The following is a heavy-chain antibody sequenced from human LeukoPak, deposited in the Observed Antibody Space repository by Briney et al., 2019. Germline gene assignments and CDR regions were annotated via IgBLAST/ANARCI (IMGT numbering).Heavy chain of an antibody. D-gene: IGHD3-10*01. CDR3: ARDSVTMVRGVIGYFDY. CDR1: GFTFSSYA. Sequence: PGGSLRLSCAASGFTFSSYAMHWVRQAPGKGLEWVAVISYDGSNKYYADSVKGRFTISRDNSKNTLYLQMNSLRAEDTAVYYCARDSVTMVRGVIGYFDYWGQGTLVTVSS. J-gene: IGHJ4*02. V-gene: IGHV3-30*04. CDR2: ISYDGSNK.